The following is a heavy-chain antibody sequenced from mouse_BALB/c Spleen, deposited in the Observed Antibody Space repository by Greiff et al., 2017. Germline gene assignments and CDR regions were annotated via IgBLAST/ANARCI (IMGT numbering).Heavy chain of an antibody. CDR2: ISSGSSTI. CDR1: GFTFSSFG. V-gene: IGHV5-17*02. J-gene: IGHJ1*01. Sequence: EVQLVESGGGLVQPGGSRKLSCAASGFTFSSFGMHWVRQAPEKGLEWVAYISSGSSTIYYADTVKGRFTISRDNPKNTLFLQMTSLISEDTAMYYCARGYYSHWYFDVWGAGTTVTVSS. D-gene: IGHD1-1*01. CDR3: ARGYYSHWYFDV.